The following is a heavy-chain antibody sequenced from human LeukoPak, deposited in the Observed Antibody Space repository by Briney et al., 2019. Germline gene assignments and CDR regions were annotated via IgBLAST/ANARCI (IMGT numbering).Heavy chain of an antibody. CDR2: INHSGST. V-gene: IGHV4-34*01. D-gene: IGHD2-2*02. CDR3: ARGPYERYCSSTSCYRRGNYYGMDV. Sequence: SETLSLTCAVYGGSFSGYYWSWIRQPPGKGLEWIGEINHSGSTNCNPSLKSRVTISVDTSKNQFSLKLSSVTAADTAVYYCARGPYERYCSSTSCYRRGNYYGMDVWGQGTTVTVSS. CDR1: GGSFSGYY. J-gene: IGHJ6*02.